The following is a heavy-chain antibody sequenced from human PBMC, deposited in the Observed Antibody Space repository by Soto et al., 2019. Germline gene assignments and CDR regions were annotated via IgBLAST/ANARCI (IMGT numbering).Heavy chain of an antibody. D-gene: IGHD5-12*01. V-gene: IGHV1-69*01. J-gene: IGHJ4*02. CDR1: GGTFSSYA. Sequence: QVQLVQSGAEVKKPGSSVKVSCKASGGTFSSYAISWVRQAPGQGLEWMGGIIPIFGTANYAQKLQGRVTITADEATSTAYMELSSLRSEDTAVYYCARGPYSGYDYVGNYFDYWGRGTLETVSS. CDR2: IIPIFGTA. CDR3: ARGPYSGYDYVGNYFDY.